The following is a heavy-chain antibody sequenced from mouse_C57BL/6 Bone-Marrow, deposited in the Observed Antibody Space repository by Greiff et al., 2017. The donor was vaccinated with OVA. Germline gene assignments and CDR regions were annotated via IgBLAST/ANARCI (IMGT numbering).Heavy chain of an antibody. CDR3: ARGYGHALAY. J-gene: IGHJ3*01. V-gene: IGHV1-72*01. D-gene: IGHD2-2*01. Sequence: QVQLQQPGAELVKPGASVKLSCKASGYTFTSYWMHWVKQRPGRGLEWIGRIDPNSGGTNYTEKFKGKATLTVDKPSSTDYLQLSSLTSEDSAVYYCARGYGHALAYWGQGTLVTVSA. CDR1: GYTFTSYW. CDR2: IDPNSGGT.